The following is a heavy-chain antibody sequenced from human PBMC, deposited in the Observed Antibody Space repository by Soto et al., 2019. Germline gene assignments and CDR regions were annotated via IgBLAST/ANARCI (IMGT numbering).Heavy chain of an antibody. D-gene: IGHD3-10*01. Sequence: ASVKVSCKASGYTFTNNDVSWVRQATGQGLEWMGWVNPGSGETGYAQKFQGRLTMTRDISIATAYMELNSLTSEDTAIYYCVRMDSIGSLNWFDPWGQGPLVTVSS. J-gene: IGHJ5*02. CDR2: VNPGSGET. CDR3: VRMDSIGSLNWFDP. V-gene: IGHV1-8*01. CDR1: GYTFTNND.